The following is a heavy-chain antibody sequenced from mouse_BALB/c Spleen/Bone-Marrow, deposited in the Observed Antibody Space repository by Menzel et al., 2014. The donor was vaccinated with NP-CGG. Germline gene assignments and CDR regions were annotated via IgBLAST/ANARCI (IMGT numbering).Heavy chain of an antibody. J-gene: IGHJ2*01. CDR2: ISPRSGST. CDR1: GYIFANYR. V-gene: IGHV1S22*01. CDR3: TRIFDY. Sequence: LQQSGSELVRPGASVKLSCKASGYIFANYRMHWVKQRHGQGLEWIGNISPRSGSTNYDEKFKSKATLTVDTSSATAYMYLNSLTSEDSAVYYCTRIFDYWGQGTILTVSS.